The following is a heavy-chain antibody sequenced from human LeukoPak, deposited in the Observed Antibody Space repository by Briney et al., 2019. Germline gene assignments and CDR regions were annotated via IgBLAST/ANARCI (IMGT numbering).Heavy chain of an antibody. CDR2: ISGSGGST. CDR3: AKVITIFGVVPFDYFDY. Sequence: GGSLRLSCAASGFPFSSYAMSWVRQAPGKGLEWVSAISGSGGSTYYADSVKGRFTISRDNSKNTLYLQMNSLRAEDTAVYYCAKVITIFGVVPFDYFDYWGQGTLVTVSS. D-gene: IGHD3-3*01. CDR1: GFPFSSYA. J-gene: IGHJ4*02. V-gene: IGHV3-23*01.